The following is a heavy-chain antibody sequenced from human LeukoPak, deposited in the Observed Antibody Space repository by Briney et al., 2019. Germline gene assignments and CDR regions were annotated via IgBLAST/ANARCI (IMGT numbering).Heavy chain of an antibody. CDR1: GYTFTSYG. Sequence: ASVKVSCKASGYTFTSYGISWVRQAPGQGLEWMGLISAYNGNTNYAQKLQGRVTMTTDTSTSTAYMELRSLRSDDTAVYYCARDHYDFWSGYXVXFXXWGQXTLV. CDR2: ISAYNGNT. D-gene: IGHD3-3*01. CDR3: ARDHYDFWSGYXVXFXX. V-gene: IGHV1-18*01. J-gene: IGHJ5*02.